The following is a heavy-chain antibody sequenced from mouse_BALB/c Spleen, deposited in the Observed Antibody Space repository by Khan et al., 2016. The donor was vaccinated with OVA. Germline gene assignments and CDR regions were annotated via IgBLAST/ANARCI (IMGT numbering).Heavy chain of an antibody. CDR3: ARGYDFFAY. Sequence: EVKLLESGPDLVKTGASVKISCKASGYSFTAYYMNWVKLSHGKSLECIGRINPNTDNTTYNQKFKGKAILTVDTSSSTAYMELRSLTSEDSAVYFWARGYDFFAYWGQGTLVTVSA. D-gene: IGHD2-14*01. J-gene: IGHJ3*01. CDR2: INPNTDNT. CDR1: GYSFTAYY. V-gene: IGHV1-26*01.